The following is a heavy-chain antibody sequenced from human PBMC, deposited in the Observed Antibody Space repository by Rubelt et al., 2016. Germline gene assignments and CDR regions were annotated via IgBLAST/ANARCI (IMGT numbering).Heavy chain of an antibody. D-gene: IGHD4-17*01. CDR2: INAGNGHT. J-gene: IGHJ4*02. CDR3: ARALTRTLTTDPYHFDY. CDR1: GYTFTSYA. Sequence: QVQLVQSGAEVKKPGASVKVSCKASGYTFTSYAMHWVRQAPGQRLEWMGWINAGNGHTKYSQKFQGRVTITRDTSASTAYMELSSLRSEDTAVYYCARALTRTLTTDPYHFDYWGQGTLVTVSS. V-gene: IGHV1-3*01.